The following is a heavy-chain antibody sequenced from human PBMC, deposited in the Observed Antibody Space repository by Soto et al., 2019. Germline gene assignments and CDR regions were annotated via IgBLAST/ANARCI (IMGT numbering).Heavy chain of an antibody. J-gene: IGHJ2*01. CDR2: IYYTGST. V-gene: IGHV4-59*08. CDR3: ARARGVYCTSASCYGWYFDL. Sequence: QVQLQESGPGLVKPSETLSLTCTVSGGSIRSYYWSWIRQPPGKGLEWIGYIYYTGSTNYNPSLNSRVIISVDTSKNQFSLNLSSVTAADTAVYYCARARGVYCTSASCYGWYFDLWGRGTLVTVSS. CDR1: GGSIRSYY. D-gene: IGHD2-2*01.